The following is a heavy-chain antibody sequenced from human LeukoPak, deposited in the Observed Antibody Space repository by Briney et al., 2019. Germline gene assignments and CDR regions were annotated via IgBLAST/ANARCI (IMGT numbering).Heavy chain of an antibody. CDR2: IYYSGST. D-gene: IGHD3-16*01. CDR3: AREDYLGGWSDP. CDR1: CGSISSYY. J-gene: IGHJ5*02. V-gene: IGHV4-59*01. Sequence: SETLSLTCTVSCGSISSYYWSWIRQPPGKGLEWIGYIYYSGSTNYNPSLKSRVTISVDTSKNQFSLKLSSVTAADTAVYYCAREDYLGGWSDPWGQGTLVTVSS.